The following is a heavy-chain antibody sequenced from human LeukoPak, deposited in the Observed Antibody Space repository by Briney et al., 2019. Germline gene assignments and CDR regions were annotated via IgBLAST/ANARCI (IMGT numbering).Heavy chain of an antibody. CDR2: IYASEST. D-gene: IGHD5-12*01. CDR3: ARASSGYDPFDY. CDR1: GGSITSYY. V-gene: IGHV4-4*07. Sequence: SETLSLTCSVSGGSITSYYWNWIRQPAGKGLEWIGRIYASESTNYNPSLKSRVTMSVNTSKNQFSLRLNSVTAADTAIYYCARASSGYDPFDYWGQGTLVTVSS. J-gene: IGHJ4*02.